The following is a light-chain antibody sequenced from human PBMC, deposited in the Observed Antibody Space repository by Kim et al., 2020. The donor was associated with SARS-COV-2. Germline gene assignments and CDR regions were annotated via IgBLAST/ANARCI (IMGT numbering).Light chain of an antibody. CDR1: SSDVGGYNY. Sequence: QSALTRPPSASGSPGQSVTVSCTGTSSDVGGYNYVSWYQQQPGKAPKLMIYEVSKRPSGVPDRFSGSKSGNTASLTVSGLQAEDEADYYCSSYAGSNKLVFGGGTQLTVL. V-gene: IGLV2-8*01. CDR2: EVS. J-gene: IGLJ2*01. CDR3: SSYAGSNKLV.